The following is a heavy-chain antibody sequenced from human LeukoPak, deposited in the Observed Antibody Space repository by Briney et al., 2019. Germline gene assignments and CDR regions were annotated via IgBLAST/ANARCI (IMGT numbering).Heavy chain of an antibody. Sequence: GGPLRLSCAASGFTFSSYGMHWVRQAPGKGLEWVAVIWYDGSNKYYADSVKGRFTISRDNSKNTLYLQMNSLRAEDTAVYYCARERILGIYDSSGLDYWGQGTLVTVSS. D-gene: IGHD3-22*01. J-gene: IGHJ4*02. CDR1: GFTFSSYG. CDR2: IWYDGSNK. V-gene: IGHV3-33*01. CDR3: ARERILGIYDSSGLDY.